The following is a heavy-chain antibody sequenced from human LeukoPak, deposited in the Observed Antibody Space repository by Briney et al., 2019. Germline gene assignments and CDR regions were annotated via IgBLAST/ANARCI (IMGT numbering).Heavy chain of an antibody. D-gene: IGHD6-13*01. J-gene: IGHJ4*02. CDR1: GFTFSTYS. CDR2: ISSSSSYI. Sequence: GGSLRLSCAASGFTFSTYSMNWVRQAPGKGLEWVSSISSSSSYIYYADSVKGRFTISRDNAKNSLYLQMNSLRAEDTAVYYCAREVYSSSWSYHFDYWGQGTLVTVSS. V-gene: IGHV3-21*01. CDR3: AREVYSSSWSYHFDY.